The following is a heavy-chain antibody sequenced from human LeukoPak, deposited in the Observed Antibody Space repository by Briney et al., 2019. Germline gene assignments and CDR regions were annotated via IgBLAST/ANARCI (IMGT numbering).Heavy chain of an antibody. V-gene: IGHV3-21*01. CDR1: GFTFSSYT. Sequence: GGSLRLSCAASGFTFSSYTMNWVRQAPGKGLEWVSSISSSSYIYYADSLKGRFTISRDNAKNSLYLQMNSLRAEDTAVYFCARDTYGDYSHDVWGQGTLVTVSS. D-gene: IGHD4-17*01. J-gene: IGHJ4*02. CDR3: ARDTYGDYSHDV. CDR2: ISSSSYI.